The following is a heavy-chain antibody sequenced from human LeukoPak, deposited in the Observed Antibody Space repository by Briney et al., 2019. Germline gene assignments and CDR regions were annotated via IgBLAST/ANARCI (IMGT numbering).Heavy chain of an antibody. D-gene: IGHD3-22*01. CDR1: GGTFSSYA. CDR2: IIPIFGTA. Sequence: SVKVSCKASGGTFSSYAISWVRQAPGQGLEWMGGIIPIFGTANYALKFQGRVTITADESTSTAYMELSSLRSEDTAVYYCAARGGYYSRYYYYGMDVWGQGTTVTVSS. CDR3: AARGGYYSRYYYYGMDV. J-gene: IGHJ6*02. V-gene: IGHV1-69*13.